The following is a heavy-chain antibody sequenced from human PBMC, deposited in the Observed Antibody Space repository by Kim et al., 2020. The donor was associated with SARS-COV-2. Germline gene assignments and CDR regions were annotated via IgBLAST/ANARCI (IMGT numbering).Heavy chain of an antibody. CDR2: IIPIFGTA. CDR3: ARGIYDSDLYYYGMDV. J-gene: IGHJ6*02. CDR1: GGTFSSYA. D-gene: IGHD3-3*01. V-gene: IGHV1-69*13. Sequence: SVKVSCKASGGTFSSYAISWVRQAPGQGLEWMGGIIPIFGTANYAQKFQGRVTITADESTSTAYMELSSLRSEDTAVYYCARGIYDSDLYYYGMDVWGQGTTVTVSS.